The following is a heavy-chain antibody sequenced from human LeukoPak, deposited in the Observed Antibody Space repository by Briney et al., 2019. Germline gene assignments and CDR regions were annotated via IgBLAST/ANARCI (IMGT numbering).Heavy chain of an antibody. CDR1: RFRFSSFW. CDR2: IKQDGSEK. Sequence: GGSLRLSCAASRFRFSSFWMSWVRQAPGKGLEWVANIKQDGSEKYYADSVKGRFTISRDNAKNSLYLQMNSLRAEDTAVYYCARDAADYGDYFDAFDIWATWQWSPSLQ. J-gene: IGHJ3*02. CDR3: ARDAADYGDYFDAFDI. D-gene: IGHD4-17*01. V-gene: IGHV3-7*01.